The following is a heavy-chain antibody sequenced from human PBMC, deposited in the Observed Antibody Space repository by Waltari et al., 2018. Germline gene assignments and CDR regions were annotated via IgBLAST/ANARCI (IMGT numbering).Heavy chain of an antibody. D-gene: IGHD5-12*01. CDR3: ARGGHSGYPKRMGFDP. Sequence: QVQLQQWGAGLLKPSETLSLTCAVYGGSFSGYYWSWIRQLPGKGLEWIGEINHSGSTNYNPSLKSRVTISVDTSKNQFSRKLSSVTAADTAVYYCARGGHSGYPKRMGFDPWGQGTLVTVSS. J-gene: IGHJ5*02. CDR1: GGSFSGYY. V-gene: IGHV4-34*01. CDR2: INHSGST.